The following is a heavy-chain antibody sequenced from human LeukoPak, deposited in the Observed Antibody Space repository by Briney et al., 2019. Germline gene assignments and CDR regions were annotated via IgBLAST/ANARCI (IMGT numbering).Heavy chain of an antibody. CDR1: GFTFSRYA. J-gene: IGHJ6*02. V-gene: IGHV3-23*01. CDR3: AKDYLMSPAGSDSAYYYYGMDV. D-gene: IGHD2-21*02. Sequence: GGSLRLSCAASGFTFSRYAMGWVRQAPGKGLEWVSGISSGGDTTYYADSVKGRFTISRDNSKNTLYLQTNSLRAEDTAIYYCAKDYLMSPAGSDSAYYYYGMDVWGQGTTVTVSS. CDR2: ISSGGDTT.